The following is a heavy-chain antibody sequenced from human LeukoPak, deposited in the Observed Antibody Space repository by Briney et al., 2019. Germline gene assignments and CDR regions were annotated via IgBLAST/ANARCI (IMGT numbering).Heavy chain of an antibody. CDR1: GGSISSSSYY. J-gene: IGHJ4*02. V-gene: IGHV4-39*01. D-gene: IGHD3-3*01. CDR2: IYYSGST. Sequence: PSEALSLTPTDPGGSISSSSYYWGWIRQPPGKGLEWIGTIYYSGSTYYKASLKSRVTISVDASKNQFSLKLTSVTAADTAVYYCASSDDDFWSGYPNWGQGTLVTVSS. CDR3: ASSDDDFWSGYPN.